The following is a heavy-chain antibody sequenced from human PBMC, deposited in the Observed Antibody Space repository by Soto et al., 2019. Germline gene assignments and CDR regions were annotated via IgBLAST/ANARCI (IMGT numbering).Heavy chain of an antibody. J-gene: IGHJ4*01. CDR1: GFTFSSYS. V-gene: IGHV3-48*01. CDR2: ITSSGSAI. CDR3: AMGYTGYVQSVLDY. D-gene: IGHD5-12*01. Sequence: GGSLRLSCEASGFTFSSYSMNWVRQAPGKGLQWVSFITSSGSAIYYADSVMGRFTISRDNAKNSLHLQMNSLRAEDTAVYYCAMGYTGYVQSVLDYWGHGTLVTVSS.